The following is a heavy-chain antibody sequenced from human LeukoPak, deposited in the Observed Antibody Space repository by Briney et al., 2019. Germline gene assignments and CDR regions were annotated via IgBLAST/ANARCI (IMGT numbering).Heavy chain of an antibody. D-gene: IGHD1-26*01. CDR1: GYIFIGYY. J-gene: IGHJ4*02. V-gene: IGHV1-18*04. CDR3: ARGGATGETIDS. Sequence: ASVKVSCKAPGYIFIGYYMHWVRQAPGQGLEWMGWISAYNGNTNYAQKLQGRVTMTTDTSTSTTYMELRSLRSDDTAVYYCARGGATGETIDSWGQGTLVTVSS. CDR2: ISAYNGNT.